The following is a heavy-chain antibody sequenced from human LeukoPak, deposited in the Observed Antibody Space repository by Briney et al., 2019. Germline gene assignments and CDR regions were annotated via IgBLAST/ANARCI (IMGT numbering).Heavy chain of an antibody. CDR2: IWFDGSHT. D-gene: IGHD5-18*01. J-gene: IGHJ4*02. CDR1: GFSFSTYA. CDR3: ARALGGYGDY. Sequence: GGSLRLSCAASGFSFSTYAMHWVRQTPGKGREGGGIIWFDGSHTYYGDSVRGRFSISRYNSKNTLYLQMNSLRAEDTAVYYCARALGGYGDYWGQGTLVTVSS. V-gene: IGHV3-30*02.